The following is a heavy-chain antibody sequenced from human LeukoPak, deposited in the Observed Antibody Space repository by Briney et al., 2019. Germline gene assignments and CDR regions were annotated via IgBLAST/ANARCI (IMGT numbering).Heavy chain of an antibody. CDR3: AKDMGLPPGYMDV. D-gene: IGHD1-7*01. J-gene: IGHJ6*03. CDR1: GFTFSSYG. Sequence: GGSLRLSCAASGFTFSSYGMHWVRQAPGKGLEWVAFIRYDGSNKYYADSMKGRFTISRDNSKNTLYLQMNSLRAEDTAVYYCAKDMGLPPGYMDVWGKGTTVTVSS. CDR2: IRYDGSNK. V-gene: IGHV3-30*02.